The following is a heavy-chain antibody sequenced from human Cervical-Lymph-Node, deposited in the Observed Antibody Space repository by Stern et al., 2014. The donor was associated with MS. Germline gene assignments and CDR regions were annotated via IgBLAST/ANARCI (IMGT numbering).Heavy chain of an antibody. Sequence: LVKSGGEVKKRGASVKVSCKASGYTFTSYGISWVRQAHGQGLEWMGWISAYNGNTNYAQKLQCIVTMTTDTSTSTAYMELRSLRSDDTAVYYCARGLLGIENAFDIWGQGTMVTVSS. CDR1: GYTFTSYG. V-gene: IGHV1-18*01. CDR2: ISAYNGNT. CDR3: ARGLLGIENAFDI. D-gene: IGHD2-15*01. J-gene: IGHJ3*02.